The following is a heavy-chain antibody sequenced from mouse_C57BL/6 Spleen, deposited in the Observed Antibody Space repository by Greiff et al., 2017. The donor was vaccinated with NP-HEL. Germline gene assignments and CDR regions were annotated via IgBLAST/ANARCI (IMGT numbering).Heavy chain of an antibody. CDR1: GYTFTDYN. CDR2: INPNNGGT. V-gene: IGHV1-18*01. D-gene: IGHD1-1*01. J-gene: IGHJ2*01. CDR3: ARGYYGSPYYFDY. Sequence: EVKLEESGPELVKPGASVKIPCKASGYTFTDYNMDWVKQSHGKSLEWIGDINPNNGGTIYNQKFKGKATLTVDKSSSTAYMELRSLTSEDTAVYYCARGYYGSPYYFDYWGQGTTLTVSS.